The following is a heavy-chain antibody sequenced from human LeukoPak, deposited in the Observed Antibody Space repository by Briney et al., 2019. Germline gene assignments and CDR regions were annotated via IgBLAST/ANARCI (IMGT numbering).Heavy chain of an antibody. D-gene: IGHD2-8*01. CDR3: ARRYCTNGVCYPDAFDI. J-gene: IGHJ3*02. CDR1: GYTFTGYY. CDR2: INPNSGGT. Sequence: AASVKVSCKASGYTFTGYYMHWVRQAPGQGLEWMGWINPNSGGTNYAQKFQGRVTMTRDTSISTACMELSRLRSDDTAVYYCARRYCTNGVCYPDAFDIWGQGTMVTVSS. V-gene: IGHV1-2*02.